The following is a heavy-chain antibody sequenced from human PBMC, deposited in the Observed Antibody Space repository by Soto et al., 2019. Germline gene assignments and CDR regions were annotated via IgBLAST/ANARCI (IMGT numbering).Heavy chain of an antibody. CDR2: ISGSGGST. Sequence: EVQLLESGGGLVQPGGSLRLSCAASRFTFSSYAMSWVRQAPGKGLEWVSAISGSGGSTYYADSVKGRFTISRDNSKNTLYLQMNSLRAEDTAVYYCAKDLAIPRVESVAGYWGQGTLVTVSS. V-gene: IGHV3-23*01. D-gene: IGHD2-15*01. CDR1: RFTFSSYA. CDR3: AKDLAIPRVESVAGY. J-gene: IGHJ4*02.